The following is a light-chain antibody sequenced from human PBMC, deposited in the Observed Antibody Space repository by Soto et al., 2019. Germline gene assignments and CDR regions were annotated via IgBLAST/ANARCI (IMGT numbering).Light chain of an antibody. J-gene: IGKJ2*01. CDR2: DVS. V-gene: IGKV1-5*01. Sequence: IQMTQSPSTLAASVGDTVTMTCRSSSKWLAWYQKKPGKAPKLLIYDVSNLERGVPPRFSDSTSGAESTLTITGLQPDDLGTYYCQHTTDFTFGQGTKVDIK. CDR1: SSSKW. CDR3: QHTTDFT.